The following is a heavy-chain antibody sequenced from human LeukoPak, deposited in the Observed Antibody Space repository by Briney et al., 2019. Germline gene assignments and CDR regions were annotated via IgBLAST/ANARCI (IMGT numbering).Heavy chain of an antibody. V-gene: IGHV3-23*01. Sequence: GGSLRLSCAASGFTFSSYAMSWVRQAPGKGLEWVSGISSNGGSTYYADSVKGRFTISRDNSKNTLYVQMNSLRAEDTAVYYCARDQEGFDYWGQGTLVTVSS. CDR1: GFTFSSYA. J-gene: IGHJ4*02. CDR2: ISSNGGST. CDR3: ARDQEGFDY.